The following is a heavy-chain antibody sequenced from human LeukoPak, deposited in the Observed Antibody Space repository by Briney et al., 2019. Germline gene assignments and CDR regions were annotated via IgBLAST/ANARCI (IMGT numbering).Heavy chain of an antibody. D-gene: IGHD6-19*01. CDR3: ARETSSGWYIPL. Sequence: GGSLRLSCAASGFTFSSCSMNWVRQAPGKGLEWISYINRDIRPIYYADSVKGRFIISRDNAKDSLFLQMNRLRDEDTAVYYCARETSSGWYIPLWGQGTLVTVSS. J-gene: IGHJ4*02. V-gene: IGHV3-48*02. CDR2: INRDIRPI. CDR1: GFTFSSCS.